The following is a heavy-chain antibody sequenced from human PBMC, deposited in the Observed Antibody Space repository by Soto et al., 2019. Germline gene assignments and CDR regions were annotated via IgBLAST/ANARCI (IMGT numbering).Heavy chain of an antibody. CDR1: GFTFSSYA. CDR2: ISYDGSNK. D-gene: IGHD2-21*02. Sequence: GGSLRLSCAASGFTFSSYAMHWVRQAPGKGLEWVAVISYDGSNKYYADSVKGRFTISRDNSKNTLYLQMNSLRAEDTAVYYCARDWGDIVVVTAILYYFDYWGQGTLVTVS. V-gene: IGHV3-30-3*01. CDR3: ARDWGDIVVVTAILYYFDY. J-gene: IGHJ4*02.